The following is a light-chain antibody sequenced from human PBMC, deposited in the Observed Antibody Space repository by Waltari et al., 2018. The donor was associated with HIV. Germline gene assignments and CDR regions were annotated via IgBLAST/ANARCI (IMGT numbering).Light chain of an antibody. Sequence: DIVMTQSPDSLAVSLGERATINCKSSESILYSSNNKNYLAWYQQKPGHPPQLLIYWASTRESGVPDRSSGSGSGTDFTLTISSLQAEDVAVYFCQQYYSTPPWTFGQGTKVEIK. CDR2: WAS. CDR1: ESILYSSNNKNY. J-gene: IGKJ1*01. CDR3: QQYYSTPPWT. V-gene: IGKV4-1*01.